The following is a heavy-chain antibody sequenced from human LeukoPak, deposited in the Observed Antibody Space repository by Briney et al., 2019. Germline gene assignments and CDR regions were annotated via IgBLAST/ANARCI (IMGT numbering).Heavy chain of an antibody. V-gene: IGHV3-21*01. D-gene: IGHD3-16*01. CDR2: ISSSSSYI. CDR1: GFTFSSYS. J-gene: IGHJ4*02. Sequence: GGSLRLSCAASGFTFSSYSMNWVRQAPGKGLEWVSSISSSSSYIYYADSVKGRFTISRDNAKNSLYLQMNSLRAEDTAVYYCARDGALGELSPDYWGQGTLVTVSS. CDR3: ARDGALGELSPDY.